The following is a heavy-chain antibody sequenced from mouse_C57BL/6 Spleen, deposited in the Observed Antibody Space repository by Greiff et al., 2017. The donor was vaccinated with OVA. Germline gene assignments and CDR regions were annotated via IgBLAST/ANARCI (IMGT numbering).Heavy chain of an antibody. CDR2: IYPGDGDT. V-gene: IGHV1-80*01. CDR1: GYAFSSYW. Sequence: QVHVKQSGAELVKPGASVKISCKASGYAFSSYWMNWVKQRPGKGLEWIGQIYPGDGDTNYNGKFKGKATLTADKSSSTAYMQLSSLTSEDSAVYFCARSQTGNYYAMDYWGQGTSVTVSS. J-gene: IGHJ4*01. CDR3: ARSQTGNYYAMDY. D-gene: IGHD4-1*01.